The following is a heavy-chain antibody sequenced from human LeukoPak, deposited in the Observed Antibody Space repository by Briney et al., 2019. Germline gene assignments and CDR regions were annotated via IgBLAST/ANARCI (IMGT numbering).Heavy chain of an antibody. CDR2: INADGSNR. V-gene: IGHV3-74*01. D-gene: IGHD6-6*01. CDR1: GCTFSNYW. Sequence: GGSVRLSCAASGCTFSNYWMRWVRQAPGKGLVWVSGINADGSNRIYADSVKGRFTMSRDNAKNTLYLQLNSLRAEDTAVYYCAGRLWTSSSFNDYWGQGTVVTVSS. J-gene: IGHJ4*02. CDR3: AGRLWTSSSFNDY.